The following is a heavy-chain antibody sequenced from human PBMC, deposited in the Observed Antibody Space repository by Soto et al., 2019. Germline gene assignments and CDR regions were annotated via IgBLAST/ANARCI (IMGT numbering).Heavy chain of an antibody. CDR3: ARESEDLTSNFDY. CDR1: GFTFTRLS. V-gene: IGHV3-21*06. CDR2: ISSTTNYI. J-gene: IGHJ4*02. Sequence: EVQLVESGGGLVKPGGSWKLSFAAPGFTFTRLSRNWFGQLPGKGLEWVSSISSTTNYIYYGDSMKGRFTISRDNAKNSLYLEMNSLRAEDTAVYYCARESEDLTSNFDYWGQGTLVTVSS.